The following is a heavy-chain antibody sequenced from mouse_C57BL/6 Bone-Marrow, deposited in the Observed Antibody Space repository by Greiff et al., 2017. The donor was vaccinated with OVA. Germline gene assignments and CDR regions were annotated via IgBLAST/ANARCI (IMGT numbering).Heavy chain of an antibody. CDR2: IHPNSGST. J-gene: IGHJ2*01. D-gene: IGHD2-5*01. CDR1: GYTFTSYW. CDR3: ARSYYSNYVLGY. V-gene: IGHV1-64*01. Sequence: QVQLQQPGAELVKPGASVKLSCKASGYTFTSYWMHWVKQRPGQGLEWIGMIHPNSGSTNYNEKFQSKATLTVDKSSSTAYLQLSSLTSEDSAVYDSARSYYSNYVLGYWGQGTTLTVSS.